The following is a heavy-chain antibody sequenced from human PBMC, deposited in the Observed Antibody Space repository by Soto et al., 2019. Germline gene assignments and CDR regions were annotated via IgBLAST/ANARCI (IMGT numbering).Heavy chain of an antibody. CDR3: ATVLVGATRHPDSDS. J-gene: IGHJ4*02. V-gene: IGHV4-39*02. CDR1: GGSINNNNYY. Sequence: PSETLCLTYTVSGGSINNNNYYWAWIRQPPGKGLSWIASIYYDGSTYYNSSLKSRVTISRDTSKNHFSLRLTSMTAADTAVYYCATVLVGATRHPDSDSWGQGTLVTV. CDR2: IYYDGST. D-gene: IGHD2-15*01.